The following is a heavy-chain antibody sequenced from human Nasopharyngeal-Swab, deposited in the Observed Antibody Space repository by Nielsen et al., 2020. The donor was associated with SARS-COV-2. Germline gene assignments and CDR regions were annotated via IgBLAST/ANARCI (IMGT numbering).Heavy chain of an antibody. Sequence: GESLKISCKGSGYSFTSYWISRERQMPGKGLEWMGRIDPSDSYTNYSPSFQGHVTISADKSISTAYLQWSSLKASDTAMYYCARLFPDYYDSSGDFDYWGQGTLVTVSS. J-gene: IGHJ4*02. D-gene: IGHD3-22*01. CDR2: IDPSDSYT. V-gene: IGHV5-10-1*01. CDR1: GYSFTSYW. CDR3: ARLFPDYYDSSGDFDY.